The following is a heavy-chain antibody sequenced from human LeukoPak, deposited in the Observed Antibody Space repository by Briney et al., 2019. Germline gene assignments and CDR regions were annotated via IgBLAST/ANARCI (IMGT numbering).Heavy chain of an antibody. CDR1: GYTFPSYY. V-gene: IGHV1-46*01. J-gene: IGHJ4*02. CDR3: ARVRVGSWYYFDY. D-gene: IGHD1-26*01. CDR2: INPTGGST. Sequence: GASVKVSCLASGYTFPSYYIYWVRQAPAQGLEWMGIINPTGGSTSYAQNFKGRVTMNRETSTSTLYMDVSSVSSNGTPVYSCARVRVGSWYYFDYWGQGTLVTVSS.